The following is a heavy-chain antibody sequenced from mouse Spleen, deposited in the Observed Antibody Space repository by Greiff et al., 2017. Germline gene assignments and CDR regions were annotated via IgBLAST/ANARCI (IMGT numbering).Heavy chain of an antibody. V-gene: IGHV1S126*01. CDR3: ARMNYGNYFDY. Sequence: VQLVESGPQLVRPGASVKISCKASGYSFTSYWMHWVKQRPGQGLEWIGMIDPSDSETRLNQKFKDKATLTVDKSSSTAYMQLSSPTSEDSAVYYCARMNYGNYFDYWGQGTTLTVSS. J-gene: IGHJ2*01. D-gene: IGHD2-1*01. CDR2: IDPSDSET. CDR1: GYSFTSYW.